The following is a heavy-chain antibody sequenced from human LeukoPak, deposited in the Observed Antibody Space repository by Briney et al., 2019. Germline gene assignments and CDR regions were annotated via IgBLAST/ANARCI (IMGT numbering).Heavy chain of an antibody. CDR1: GGTFSSYA. CDR3: ARSMWELLGYFDY. D-gene: IGHD1-26*01. Sequence: ASVKVSCKASGGTFSSYAISWVRQAPGQGLEWMGGIIPIFGTANYAQKFQGRVTITADESTSTAYMELSSLRSEDTAVYYCARSMWELLGYFDYWGQGTLVTVSP. CDR2: IIPIFGTA. J-gene: IGHJ4*02. V-gene: IGHV1-69*13.